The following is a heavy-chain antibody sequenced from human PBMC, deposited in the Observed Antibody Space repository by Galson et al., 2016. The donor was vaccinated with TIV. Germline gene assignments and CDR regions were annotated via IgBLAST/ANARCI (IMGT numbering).Heavy chain of an antibody. Sequence: LRLSCAASGFSVSYKHMIWVRQAPGRGLEWVSLIYSNDDTHHAEPVQGRFSISRDTSKNTIYLQMNNLRVEDTAVYYCAREGRGGAYPNNFDFWGQGTLVTVSS. CDR3: AREGRGGAYPNNFDF. CDR1: GFSVSYKH. J-gene: IGHJ4*02. D-gene: IGHD4/OR15-4a*01. CDR2: IYSNDDT. V-gene: IGHV3-53*01.